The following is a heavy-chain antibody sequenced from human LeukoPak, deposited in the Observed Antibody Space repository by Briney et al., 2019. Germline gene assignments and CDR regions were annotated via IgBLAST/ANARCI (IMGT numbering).Heavy chain of an antibody. CDR2: IYTSGST. CDR1: VGSISSYY. CDR3: ARGPMTTVVTRGGAFDI. D-gene: IGHD4-23*01. J-gene: IGHJ3*02. V-gene: IGHV4-4*07. Sequence: SETLSLTCTNSVGSISSYYWSWIRQPAGKGLEWIGRIYTSGSTNYNPSLKSRVTMSVDTSKNQFSLKLSSVTAADTAVYYCARGPMTTVVTRGGAFDIWGQGTMVTVSS.